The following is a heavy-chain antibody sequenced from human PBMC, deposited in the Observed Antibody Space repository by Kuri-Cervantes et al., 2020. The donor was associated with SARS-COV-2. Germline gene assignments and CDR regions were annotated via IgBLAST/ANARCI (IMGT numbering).Heavy chain of an antibody. V-gene: IGHV3-53*01. CDR3: ARDRYCSSNSCYYYGMDV. D-gene: IGHD2-2*01. Sequence: GESLKISCAASGFTVSSNYMSWVRQAPGKGLEWVSVIYSGGSTYYADSVKGRFTISRDNSKNTLYLRMNSLRAEDTAVYYCARDRYCSSNSCYYYGMDVWGQGTTVTVSS. CDR1: GFTVSSNY. J-gene: IGHJ6*02. CDR2: IYSGGST.